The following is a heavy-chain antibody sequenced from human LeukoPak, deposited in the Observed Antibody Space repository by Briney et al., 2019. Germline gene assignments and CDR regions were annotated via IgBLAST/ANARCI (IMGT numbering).Heavy chain of an antibody. V-gene: IGHV4-59*08. CDR2: IYYSGST. CDR3: AREYSSSSGRRAFDI. J-gene: IGHJ3*02. D-gene: IGHD6-6*01. Sequence: SETLSLTCTVSVGSIIGYYWSWIRQPPGKGLECIGYIYYSGSTNYNPSLKSRLTISIDTSDNQFSLKLSSVTATDTAVYYCAREYSSSSGRRAFDIWGQGTMVTVSS. CDR1: VGSIIGYY.